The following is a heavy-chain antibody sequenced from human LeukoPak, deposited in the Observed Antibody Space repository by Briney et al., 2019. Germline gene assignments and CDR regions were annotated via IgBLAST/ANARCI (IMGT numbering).Heavy chain of an antibody. J-gene: IGHJ4*02. CDR2: INPNSGGT. Sequence: ASVKVSCKASGYTFTGYYMHWVRQAPGQGLEWMGWINPNSGGTNYAQKFQGWVTMTRDTSISTAYMELSRLRSDDTAVYYCARVAIDFWSGYYTYFDYWGQGTLVTVSS. V-gene: IGHV1-2*04. D-gene: IGHD3-3*01. CDR3: ARVAIDFWSGYYTYFDY. CDR1: GYTFTGYY.